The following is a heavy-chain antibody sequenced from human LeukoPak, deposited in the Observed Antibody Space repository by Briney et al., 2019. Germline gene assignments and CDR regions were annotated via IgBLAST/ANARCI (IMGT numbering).Heavy chain of an antibody. CDR2: VNHAGST. J-gene: IGHJ5*01. V-gene: IGHV4-34*01. D-gene: IGHD2-15*01. Sequence: SETLSLTCAVYGGSLRGYYWTWIRQSPGKGLEWLGHVNHAGSTIYNPSLKSRLSISVATSTKQFSLNLTSLTAADTAVYYCTRGDTWFDCGDGSCINWFDPWGQGTLVSVSS. CDR3: TRGDTWFDCGDGSCINWFDP. CDR1: GGSLRGYY.